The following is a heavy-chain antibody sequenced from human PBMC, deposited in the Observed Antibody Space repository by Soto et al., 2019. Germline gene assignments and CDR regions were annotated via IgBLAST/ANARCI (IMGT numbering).Heavy chain of an antibody. CDR1: GYTLTNFG. D-gene: IGHD3-16*01. J-gene: IGHJ4*02. CDR3: ARWGTPIDY. CDR2: ISAYNGNT. Sequence: QVPLVQSGAEVKKPGASVKVFCKASGYTLTNFGISWVRQAPGQGLEWMGWISAYNGNTNYAQKFQGRVTMTTDTSTSTAYMEVRSLRFDDTAVYYCARWGTPIDYWGQGTLVTVSS. V-gene: IGHV1-18*01.